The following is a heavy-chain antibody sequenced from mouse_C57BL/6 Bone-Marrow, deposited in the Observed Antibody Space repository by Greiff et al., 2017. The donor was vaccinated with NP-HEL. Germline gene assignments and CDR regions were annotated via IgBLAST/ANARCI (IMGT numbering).Heavy chain of an antibody. J-gene: IGHJ3*01. CDR2: INPNNGGT. CDR1: GYTFTDYY. V-gene: IGHV1-26*01. D-gene: IGHD1-1*01. Sequence: EVQLQQSGPELVKPGASVKISCKASGYTFTDYYMNWVKQSHGKSLEWIGDINPNNGGTSYNQKFKGKATLTVDKSSSTAYMELRSLTSEDSAVYYCARGSYYYGSSYGWFAYWGQGTLVTVSA. CDR3: ARGSYYYGSSYGWFAY.